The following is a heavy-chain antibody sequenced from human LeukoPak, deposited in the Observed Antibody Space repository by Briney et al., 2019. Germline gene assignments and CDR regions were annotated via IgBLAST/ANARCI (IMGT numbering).Heavy chain of an antibody. CDR1: GVSIRSGGCY. D-gene: IGHD3-16*01. Sequence: SQTLSLTCTVSGVSIRSGGCYWSWIRQHPGKGLEWLGCIQDSRSTYYNPSLKSRLTISADTSQSQFSLRLNFVTAADTAIYYCATRRDYQAYDHWGQGTLVTVSS. CDR2: IQDSRST. J-gene: IGHJ4*02. CDR3: ATRRDYQAYDH. V-gene: IGHV4-31*03.